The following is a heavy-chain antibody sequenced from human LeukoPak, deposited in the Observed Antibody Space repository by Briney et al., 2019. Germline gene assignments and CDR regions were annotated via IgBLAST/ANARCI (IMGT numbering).Heavy chain of an antibody. CDR2: MYHSGTT. V-gene: IGHV4-39*01. J-gene: IGHJ3*01. CDR1: GGSISSSRYY. CDR3: AVQWLLEDTFDV. Sequence: PSETLSLTCTVSGGSISSSRYYWGWIRQPPGKGLEWISNMYHSGTTYYNPSLKSRGTISVDTSRNQFFLTLSSVTAADTAVYYCAVQWLLEDTFDVWGQGTMVTVSS. D-gene: IGHD6-19*01.